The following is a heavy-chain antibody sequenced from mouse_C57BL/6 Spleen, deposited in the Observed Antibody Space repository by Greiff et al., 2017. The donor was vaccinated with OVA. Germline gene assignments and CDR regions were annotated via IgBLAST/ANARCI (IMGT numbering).Heavy chain of an antibody. J-gene: IGHJ3*01. V-gene: IGHV7-3*01. D-gene: IGHD3-3*01. CDR3: ARSLGAWFAY. CDR1: GFTFTDYY. CDR2: IRNKANGYTT. Sequence: EVKLMESGGGLVQPGGSLSLSCAASGFTFTDYYMSWVRQPPGKALEWLGFIRNKANGYTTEYSASVKGRFTISRDNSQSILYLQMNALRAEDSATYYCARSLGAWFAYWGQGTLVTVSA.